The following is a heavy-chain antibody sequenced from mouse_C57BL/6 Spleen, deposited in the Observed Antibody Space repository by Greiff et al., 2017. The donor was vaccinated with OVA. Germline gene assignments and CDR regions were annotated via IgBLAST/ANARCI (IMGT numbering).Heavy chain of an antibody. CDR1: GYSITSGYY. CDR3: AREGTAQATYYCDY. D-gene: IGHD3-2*02. Sequence: EVQVVESGPGLVKPSQSLSLTCSVTGYSITSGYYWNWIRQFPGNKLEWMGYISYDGSNNYNPSLKNRISITRDTSKNQFFLKLNSVTTEDTATYYCAREGTAQATYYCDYWGQGTTLTVSS. CDR2: ISYDGSN. J-gene: IGHJ2*01. V-gene: IGHV3-6*01.